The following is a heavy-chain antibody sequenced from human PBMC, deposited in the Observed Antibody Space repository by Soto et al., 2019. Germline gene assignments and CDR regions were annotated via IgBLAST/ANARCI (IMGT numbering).Heavy chain of an antibody. V-gene: IGHV4-30-4*01. D-gene: IGHD3-10*01. J-gene: IGHJ4*02. Sequence: QVQLQESGPGLVKPSQTLSLTCTVSGGSISSGDYYWSWIRQPPGKGLEWIGYIYYSGSTYYNPSRRSVVTIGVDTSKNQFPLQRSSVTAADPAVYYCARVGGFGATTIDSWGQGTLVSVSS. CDR2: IYYSGST. CDR1: GGSISSGDYY. CDR3: ARVGGFGATTIDS.